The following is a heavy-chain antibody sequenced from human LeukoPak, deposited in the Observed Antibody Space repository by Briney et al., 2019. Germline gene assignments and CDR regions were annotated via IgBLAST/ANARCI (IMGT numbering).Heavy chain of an antibody. Sequence: SETLSLTCTVSGGSISSNSYYWGWIRQPPGKGLEWIGSIYYSGSTYYNPSLKSRVTISVDTSKNQFSLKLSSVTAADTAVYYCARGRGGSSWLGNYYYYYYMDVWGKGTTVTVSS. CDR3: ARGRGGSSWLGNYYYYYYMDV. D-gene: IGHD6-13*01. CDR1: GGSISSNSYY. J-gene: IGHJ6*03. CDR2: IYYSGST. V-gene: IGHV4-39*01.